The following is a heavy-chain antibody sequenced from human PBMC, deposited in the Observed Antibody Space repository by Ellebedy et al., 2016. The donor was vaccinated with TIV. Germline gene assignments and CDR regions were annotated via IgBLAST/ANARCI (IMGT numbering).Heavy chain of an antibody. D-gene: IGHD4-17*01. V-gene: IGHV1-46*03. CDR1: GYTFSSYG. J-gene: IGHJ6*02. CDR2: INPSAGSA. Sequence: ASVKVSCKASGYTFSSYGISWVRQAPGQGFEWIGIINPSAGSASYARKFQGRVTLTGDTSTSTVYMDLTSLRSDDTAAYYCARSGWTTVTSYYYFGFDVWGQGTTVTVS. CDR3: ARSGWTTVTSYYYFGFDV.